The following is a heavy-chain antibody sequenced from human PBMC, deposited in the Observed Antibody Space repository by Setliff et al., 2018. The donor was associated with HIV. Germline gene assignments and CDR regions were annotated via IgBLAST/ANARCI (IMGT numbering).Heavy chain of an antibody. V-gene: IGHV4-31*11. J-gene: IGHJ6*03. Sequence: SETLSLTCGVSGYSISRGYYWSWIRQHPGKGLEWIGYIYYSGTTYYNPSLKSRATISVDTSNNQFSLKLTSVTAADTAVYYCARVVGYYDSSGYPNYYYYYMDAWGKGTTVTVSS. D-gene: IGHD3-22*01. CDR3: ARVVGYYDSSGYPNYYYYYMDA. CDR2: IYYSGTT. CDR1: GYSISRGYY.